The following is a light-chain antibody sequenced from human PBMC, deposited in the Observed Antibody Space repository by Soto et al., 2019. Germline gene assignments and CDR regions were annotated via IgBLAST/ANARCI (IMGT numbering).Light chain of an antibody. CDR3: LQHHSYPWT. CDR2: AAS. CDR1: QGISND. Sequence: DIQMTQSPSTLSGSVGDRVTITCRASQGISNDLGWYQQKPGLAPKRLISAASTLQSGVPPRFRGSGSGTEFSLTISGLQTEDIATYYCLQHHSYPWTFGQGTKVAIK. J-gene: IGKJ1*01. V-gene: IGKV1-17*01.